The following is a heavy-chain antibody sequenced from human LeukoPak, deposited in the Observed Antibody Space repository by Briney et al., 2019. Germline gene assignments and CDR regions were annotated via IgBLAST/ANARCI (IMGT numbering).Heavy chain of an antibody. CDR1: GGSISSYY. V-gene: IGHV4-59*01. D-gene: IGHD3-3*01. CDR3: ARVPTPGDYTYGLYGMDV. CDR2: ISYSGTT. J-gene: IGHJ6*02. Sequence: PSETLSLTCTVSGGSISSYYWSWIRQPPGKGLEWIGYISYSGTTNYNPSLKSRVTLSVDTSKNQFSLNLTSVTAADTAVYYCARVPTPGDYTYGLYGMDVWGQGTTVTVS.